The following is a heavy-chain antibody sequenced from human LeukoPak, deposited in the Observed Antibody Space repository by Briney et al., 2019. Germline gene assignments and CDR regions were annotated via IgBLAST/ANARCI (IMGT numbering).Heavy chain of an antibody. D-gene: IGHD2-21*02. CDR1: VFTFTNYA. J-gene: IGHJ4*02. CDR2: FCGGGLNT. V-gene: IGHV3-23*01. CDR3: AKSVGKFCGGDCYALDY. Sequence: PGGSLRLSCAASVFTFTNYAMSWVRQAPGGGLEWVLAFCGGGLNTYHAESVTGRFTISRDNSKNTLYLQLNRLRAEDTAIYYCAKSVGKFCGGDCYALDYWGQGTLVTVSS.